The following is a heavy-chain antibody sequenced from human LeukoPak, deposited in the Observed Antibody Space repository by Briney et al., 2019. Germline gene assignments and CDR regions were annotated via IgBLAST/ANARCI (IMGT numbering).Heavy chain of an antibody. J-gene: IGHJ1*01. CDR3: ARSIRQQLQYFQH. V-gene: IGHV4-39*07. CDR2: IYYSGST. Sequence: SETLSLTCTVSGGSISSSSYYWGWIRQPPGKGLELIGSIYYSGSTYYNPSLKSRVAISVDTSKNQFSLKLSSVTAADTAVYYCARSIRQQLQYFQHWGQGTLVTVSS. CDR1: GGSISSSSYY. D-gene: IGHD6-13*01.